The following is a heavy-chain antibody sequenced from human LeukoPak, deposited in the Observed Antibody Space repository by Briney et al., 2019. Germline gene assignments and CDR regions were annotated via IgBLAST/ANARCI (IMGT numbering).Heavy chain of an antibody. J-gene: IGHJ5*02. Sequence: GASVKVSCKASGYTFTGYYMHWVRQAPGQGLEWMGWINPDSGGTNYAQKFQGRVTMTRDTSTSTVYMELSSLRSEDTAVYYCARAGYSSGENWFGPWGQGTLVTVSS. V-gene: IGHV1-2*02. CDR3: ARAGYSSGENWFGP. D-gene: IGHD6-19*01. CDR2: INPDSGGT. CDR1: GYTFTGYY.